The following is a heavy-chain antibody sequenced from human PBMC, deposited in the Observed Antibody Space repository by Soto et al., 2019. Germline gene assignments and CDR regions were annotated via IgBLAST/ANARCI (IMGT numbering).Heavy chain of an antibody. CDR3: ARDKVGGSARLLYYFDY. Sequence: SVKVSCKASGGTFSSYTISWVRQAPGQGLEWMGRIIPILGIANYAQKFQGRVTITADKSTSTAYMELSSLRSEDTAVYYCARDKVGGSARLLYYFDYWGQGTLVTVSS. CDR1: GGTFSSYT. J-gene: IGHJ4*02. CDR2: IIPILGIA. V-gene: IGHV1-69*04. D-gene: IGHD2-21*01.